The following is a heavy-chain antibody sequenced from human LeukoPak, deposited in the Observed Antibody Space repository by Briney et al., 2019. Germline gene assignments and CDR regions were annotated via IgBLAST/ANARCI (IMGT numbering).Heavy chain of an antibody. Sequence: GGSLRLSCAASGFTFSSYSMNWVRQAPGKGLEWVSVIYSGGSTDYADSVKGRFSIARDNSKNTVYLQMNSLRNEDTAVYYCAREQEGATGDYYFDYWGQGTLVTVSS. V-gene: IGHV3-66*02. CDR1: GFTFSSYS. J-gene: IGHJ4*02. D-gene: IGHD1-26*01. CDR2: IYSGGST. CDR3: AREQEGATGDYYFDY.